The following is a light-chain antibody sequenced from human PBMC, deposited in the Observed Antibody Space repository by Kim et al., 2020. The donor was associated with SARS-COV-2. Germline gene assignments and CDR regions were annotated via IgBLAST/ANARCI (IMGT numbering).Light chain of an antibody. V-gene: IGKV3-20*01. CDR3: QQYGSSPLT. Sequence: PGERATLSCRASQSVSSNYLAWYQQKPGQAPRLLIYGASSRATGIPDRFSGSGSGTDFTLTISRLEPEDFAVYYCQQYGSSPLTFGGGTKVDIK. CDR1: QSVSSNY. J-gene: IGKJ4*01. CDR2: GAS.